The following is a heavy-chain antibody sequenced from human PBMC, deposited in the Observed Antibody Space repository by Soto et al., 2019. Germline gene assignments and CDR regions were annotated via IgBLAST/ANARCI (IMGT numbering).Heavy chain of an antibody. CDR1: GFRSDEYA. J-gene: IGHJ4*02. CDR3: AKIVTRHSLVPVFDQ. D-gene: IGHD2-21*01. V-gene: IGHV3-9*02. CDR2: ISWDSGSI. Sequence: QLVESGGGLVQPGRSLRLSCVASGFRSDEYAIHWVRQAPGKGLEWVSGISWDSGSINYAGSVRGRFTVSRDNAKNSLYLHMTSLRSEDTAFYYCAKIVTRHSLVPVFDQWGQGALVSVSS.